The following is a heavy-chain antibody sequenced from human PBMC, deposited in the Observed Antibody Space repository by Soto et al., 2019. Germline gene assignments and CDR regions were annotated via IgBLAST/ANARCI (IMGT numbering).Heavy chain of an antibody. CDR2: ISAYNGNT. J-gene: IGHJ4*02. Sequence: QVKLVQSGTEVKKPGASMKVSCKASGYSFGTSGISWVRQAPGQGLEWMGWISAYNGNTNNEHKLQDRVTMTTDTSTNTAYLELRSLRSDDTAVYYCASAGQYYDSSGYANWGQGTLVTVSS. CDR3: ASAGQYYDSSGYAN. D-gene: IGHD3-22*01. V-gene: IGHV1-18*01. CDR1: GYSFGTSG.